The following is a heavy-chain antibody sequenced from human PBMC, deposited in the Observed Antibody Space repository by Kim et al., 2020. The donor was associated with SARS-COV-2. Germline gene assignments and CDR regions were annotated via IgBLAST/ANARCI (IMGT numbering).Heavy chain of an antibody. J-gene: IGHJ4*02. Sequence: VKGRFTISRDNSRNTLYLQMISLRAEDTAVYYCAKGITMVRGVRPQNFDYWGQGTLVTVSS. CDR3: AKGITMVRGVRPQNFDY. D-gene: IGHD3-10*01. V-gene: IGHV3-23*01.